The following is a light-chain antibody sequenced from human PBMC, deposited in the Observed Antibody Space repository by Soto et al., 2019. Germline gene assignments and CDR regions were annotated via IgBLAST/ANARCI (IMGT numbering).Light chain of an antibody. CDR3: ISYTSSGPWV. Sequence: QSALTQPASVSGSPGQSITISCTGTSGDVGGYNYVSWYQLDPGKAPKLIIYEVNNRPSGVSNRFSGSKSGNTASLTISGLQAHDEADYYCISYTSSGPWVFGGGTKLTVL. V-gene: IGLV2-14*01. CDR2: EVN. J-gene: IGLJ3*02. CDR1: SGDVGGYNY.